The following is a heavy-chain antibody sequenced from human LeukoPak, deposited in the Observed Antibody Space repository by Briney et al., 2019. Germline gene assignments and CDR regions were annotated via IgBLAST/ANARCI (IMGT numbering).Heavy chain of an antibody. D-gene: IGHD3-10*01. Sequence: GGSLRLSCAASGFTFSDYWMTWVRQAPGKGLEWVANIKKDGSDKYYVDSVKGRFTVSRDNAKNSLYLQMSSLRAEDTAVYYCLQYDSGNTWGQGTLVTVSS. V-gene: IGHV3-7*01. J-gene: IGHJ5*02. CDR2: IKKDGSDK. CDR3: LQYDSGNT. CDR1: GFTFSDYW.